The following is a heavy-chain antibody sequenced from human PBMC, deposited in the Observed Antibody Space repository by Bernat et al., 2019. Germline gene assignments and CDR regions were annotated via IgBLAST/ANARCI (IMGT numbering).Heavy chain of an antibody. CDR2: ISSSSSYI. Sequence: EVQLVESGGGLVKPGGSLRLSCAASGFTFSSYSMNWVRQAPGKGLEWVSSISSSSSYIYYADSVKGRFTISRDNAKNSLYLQMNSLRAEDTAVYYCARAAHSGYDPVGAEFDYWGQGTQVTVSS. D-gene: IGHD5-12*01. CDR1: GFTFSSYS. CDR3: ARAAHSGYDPVGAEFDY. V-gene: IGHV3-21*04. J-gene: IGHJ4*02.